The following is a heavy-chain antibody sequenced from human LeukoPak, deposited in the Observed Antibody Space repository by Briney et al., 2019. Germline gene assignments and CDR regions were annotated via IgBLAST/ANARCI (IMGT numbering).Heavy chain of an antibody. V-gene: IGHV3-48*03. CDR2: ISNCGSSI. J-gene: IGHJ4*02. D-gene: IGHD6-13*01. CDR3: ARDPSSSSWSPFDY. Sequence: GGSLRLSCVASGFTFSSYEMNWVRQAPGKGLEWISYISNCGSSIYYADSVMGRFTISRDNAKNSLYLQMNSLRAEDTAVYYCARDPSSSSWSPFDYWGQGTLVTVSS. CDR1: GFTFSSYE.